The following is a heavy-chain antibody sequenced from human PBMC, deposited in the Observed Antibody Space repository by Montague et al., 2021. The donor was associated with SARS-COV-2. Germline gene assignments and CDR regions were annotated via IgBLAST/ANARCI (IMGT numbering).Heavy chain of an antibody. CDR2: IYYSGST. V-gene: IGHV4-59*01. Sequence: SETLSLTCTVSGDPISNYYWSWIRQPPGKGLEWIGYIYYSGSTNHNPSLKSRVTISVDTSKNQFSLKLSSVTAADTAVYYCARGGRRDIVLVVYDLWYGLDVSGQGTTVTVSS. D-gene: IGHD2-8*02. J-gene: IGHJ6*02. CDR3: ARGGRRDIVLVVYDLWYGLDV. CDR1: GDPISNYY.